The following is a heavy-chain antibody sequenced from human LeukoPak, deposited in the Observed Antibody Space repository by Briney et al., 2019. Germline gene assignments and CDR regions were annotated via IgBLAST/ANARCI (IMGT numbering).Heavy chain of an antibody. V-gene: IGHV4-59*12. CDR2: IYYSGST. D-gene: IGHD3-10*01. Sequence: PSQTLSLTCTVSGGSISSYYWTSIRQPPGKGLEWIGYIYYSGSTNYNPSLKSRVTMSVDTSKNQFSLKLSSVTAADTAVYYCAREKGYYGSGSLLDYWGQGTLVTVSS. CDR3: AREKGYYGSGSLLDY. CDR1: GGSISSYY. J-gene: IGHJ4*02.